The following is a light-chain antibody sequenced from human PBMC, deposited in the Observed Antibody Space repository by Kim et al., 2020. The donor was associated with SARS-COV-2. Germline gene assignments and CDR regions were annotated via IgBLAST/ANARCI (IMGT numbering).Light chain of an antibody. CDR2: DAS. Sequence: EIVMTQSPATLSVSPGDRATLSCRSSQSVDINLAWYQQQPGQPPRLVIYDASTRATGIPARFSGSGSGTEFTLTISSLQSEDLAVDYCQQYYRWTPWTFGRGTKVDIK. J-gene: IGKJ1*01. V-gene: IGKV3-15*01. CDR1: QSVDIN. CDR3: QQYYRWTPWT.